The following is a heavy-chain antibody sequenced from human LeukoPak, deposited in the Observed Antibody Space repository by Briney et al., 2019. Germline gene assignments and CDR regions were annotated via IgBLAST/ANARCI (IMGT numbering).Heavy chain of an antibody. V-gene: IGHV1-46*01. CDR1: GASFINYY. CDR2: IYPSGGWT. CDR3: ARDVPHNCFDP. Sequence: ASVKVSCKASGASFINYYIHWVRQAPGQGPEWVGLIYPSGGWTNYAQKFQGRVTMTTDTSTSTVYMELSSLRSEDTAIYYCARDVPHNCFDPWGQGTLVTVSP. J-gene: IGHJ5*02.